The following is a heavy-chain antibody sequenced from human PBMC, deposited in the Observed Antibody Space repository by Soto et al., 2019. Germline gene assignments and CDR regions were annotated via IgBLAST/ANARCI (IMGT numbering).Heavy chain of an antibody. CDR2: INHSGST. D-gene: IGHD3-22*01. J-gene: IGHJ4*02. Sequence: QVQLQQWGAGLLKPSETLSLTCAVYGGSFSGYYWSWIRQPPGKGLEWIGEINHSGSTNYNPSLKSRVTMSVDTSKNQFSLKLSSVTAADTAVYYCARSPDNYYDSSGALDYWGQGTLVTVSS. CDR3: ARSPDNYYDSSGALDY. CDR1: GGSFSGYY. V-gene: IGHV4-34*01.